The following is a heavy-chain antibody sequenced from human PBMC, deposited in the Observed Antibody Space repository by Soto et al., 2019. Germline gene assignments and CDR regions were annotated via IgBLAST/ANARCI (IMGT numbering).Heavy chain of an antibody. V-gene: IGHV4-59*03. D-gene: IGHD6-13*01. CDR3: AKYRRTEAEGFTLDY. Sequence: SETLSLTCAVSGDSISTSYCIFIRHPPGKRLEWIVHIFHSGATTYNPSLDSRVSMSVDTSKNQFSLKLNSVDAADTAVYYCAKYRRTEAEGFTLDYWGRGALVTVSS. CDR1: GDSISTSY. J-gene: IGHJ4*02. CDR2: IFHSGAT.